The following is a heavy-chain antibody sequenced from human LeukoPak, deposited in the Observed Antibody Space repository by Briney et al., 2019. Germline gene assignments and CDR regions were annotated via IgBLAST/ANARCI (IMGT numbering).Heavy chain of an antibody. CDR3: ARGLFPRMDY. CDR2: TYFRSQWYN. Sequence: SQTLSLTCAISGDSVSSNSATWNWIRQSPSRGLEWLGRTYFRSQWYNDYAVSVKSRISINPDTSKNQFSLQLNSVTPEDTAVYYCARGLFPRMDYWGQGTLVTVSS. J-gene: IGHJ4*02. CDR1: GDSVSSNSAT. V-gene: IGHV6-1*01. D-gene: IGHD2/OR15-2a*01.